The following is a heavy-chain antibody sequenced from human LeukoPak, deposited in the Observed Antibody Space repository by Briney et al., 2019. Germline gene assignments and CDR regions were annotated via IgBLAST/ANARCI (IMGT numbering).Heavy chain of an antibody. CDR2: IWYDGNNK. CDR3: AKDPAYYDFWSGTTDYYYYYMDV. Sequence: GWSLRLSCAASGFTFSSYGMHWVRQASGKGLEWVAVIWYDGNNKYYADSVKGRFTISRDNSKNTLYLQMNSLRAEDTAVYYCAKDPAYYDFWSGTTDYYYYYMDVWGKGTTVTVSS. D-gene: IGHD3-3*01. V-gene: IGHV3-33*06. J-gene: IGHJ6*03. CDR1: GFTFSSYG.